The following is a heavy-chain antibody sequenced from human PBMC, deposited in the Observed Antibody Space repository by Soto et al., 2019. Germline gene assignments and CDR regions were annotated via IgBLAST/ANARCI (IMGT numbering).Heavy chain of an antibody. Sequence: QVQLVQSGAEVKKPGSSVKVSCKASGGTFSSYTISWVRQAPGQGLEWMGRIIPILGIANYAQKFQGRVTITADKSTTTAYRELSSLRSEDTDVYYWAREGEGSGRRPEYVQHWGQGTLVNVSS. D-gene: IGHD2-15*01. J-gene: IGHJ1*01. CDR1: GGTFSSYT. V-gene: IGHV1-69*08. CDR2: IIPILGIA. CDR3: AREGEGSGRRPEYVQH.